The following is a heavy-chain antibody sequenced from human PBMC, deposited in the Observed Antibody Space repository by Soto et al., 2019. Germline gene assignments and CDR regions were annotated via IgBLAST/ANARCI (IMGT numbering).Heavy chain of an antibody. J-gene: IGHJ4*02. CDR3: ARESLSEGGTAY. CDR1: GFTVSSNY. D-gene: IGHD1-26*01. Sequence: EVQLVESGGGLVQPGGSLRLSCAASGFTVSSNYMSWLRQAPGKGLEWVSVIYSGGTTYYADSVRGRFTISRDNSKNTLYLQMNSLRAEDTAVYYCARESLSEGGTAYWGQGTLVTVSS. CDR2: IYSGGTT. V-gene: IGHV3-66*01.